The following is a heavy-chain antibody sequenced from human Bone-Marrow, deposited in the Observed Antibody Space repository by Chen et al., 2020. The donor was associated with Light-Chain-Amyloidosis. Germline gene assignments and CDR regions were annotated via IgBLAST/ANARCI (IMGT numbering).Heavy chain of an antibody. D-gene: IGHD2-2*01. J-gene: IGHJ5*02. CDR3: ARGNAWGDGSSTSCAGGVDP. V-gene: IGHV1-2*02. Sequence: QVQLVQSVAEVKKPGASVKVSCKASGYTFTGSYMHWVRQAPGQGLEWMGWVNPNRGCMNYAQKMQGRVTMTRDTSISTAYMALSWLRSDDTSVEYSARGNAWGDGSSTSCAGGVDPWGQGTLVTASS. CDR2: VNPNRGCM. CDR1: GYTFTGSY.